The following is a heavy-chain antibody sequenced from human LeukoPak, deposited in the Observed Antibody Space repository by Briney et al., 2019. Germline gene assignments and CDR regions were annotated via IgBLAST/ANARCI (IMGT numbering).Heavy chain of an antibody. CDR2: ISAYNGNT. D-gene: IGHD3-22*01. V-gene: IGHV1-18*01. CDR3: AREAYYDSRGMYYFDY. J-gene: IGHJ4*02. Sequence: ASVTVSCKASGYTFTSYSISWVRQAPGQGLEWMGWISAYNGNTNYAQKLQGRVTMTTDTSTSTAYMELRSLRSDDTAVYYCAREAYYDSRGMYYFDYWGQGTLVTVSS. CDR1: GYTFTSYS.